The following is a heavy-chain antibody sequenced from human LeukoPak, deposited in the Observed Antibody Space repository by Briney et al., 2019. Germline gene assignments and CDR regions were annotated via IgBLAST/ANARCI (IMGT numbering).Heavy chain of an antibody. CDR2: IIPIFGTA. CDR1: GGTFSSYA. CDR3: ARGLNYYDSSGYFDY. J-gene: IGHJ4*02. D-gene: IGHD3-22*01. Sequence: ASVKVSCKASGGTFSSYAISWVRQAPGQGLEWMGGIIPIFGTANYAQKFQGRVTITADESTSTAYMELSSLRSDDTAVYYCARGLNYYDSSGYFDYWGQGTLVTVSS. V-gene: IGHV1-69*13.